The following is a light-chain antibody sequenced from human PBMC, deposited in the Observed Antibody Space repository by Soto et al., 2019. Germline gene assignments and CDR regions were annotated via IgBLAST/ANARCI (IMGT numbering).Light chain of an antibody. CDR3: QQYVSWT. V-gene: IGKV3-20*01. Sequence: EIVLTQSPGTLSVSPGERATLSCRASQSISSTYLAWYQQKPGQPPSLLIYGASSRATGIPDRFSGSGSGTDFTLTISRLEPEASAIYYCQQYVSWTFGQGTKVEIK. CDR1: QSISSTY. CDR2: GAS. J-gene: IGKJ1*01.